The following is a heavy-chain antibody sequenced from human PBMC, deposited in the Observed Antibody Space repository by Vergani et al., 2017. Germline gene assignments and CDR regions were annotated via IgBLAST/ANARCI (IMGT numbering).Heavy chain of an antibody. V-gene: IGHV3-23*01. CDR2: ISGSGGRT. CDR3: AKGGDSGSYSGHYYYMDG. Sequence: EVQLLESGGGLVQPGGSLRLSCAASGFTFSSYAMSWVRQAPGKGLEWVSAISGSGGRTYYADSVKGRFTISRDNSKNTLYLQMNSLRAEDTAVYYCAKGGDSGSYSGHYYYMDGGDKGTTVTVSS. CDR1: GFTFSSYA. J-gene: IGHJ6*03. D-gene: IGHD1-26*01.